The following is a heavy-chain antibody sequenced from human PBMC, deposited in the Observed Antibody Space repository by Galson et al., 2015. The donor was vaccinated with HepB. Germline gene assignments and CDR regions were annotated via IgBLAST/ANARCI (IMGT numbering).Heavy chain of an antibody. Sequence: SLRLSCAASGFTFSKFGMHWVRQAPGKGLEWVTVISSDGNKKYYGDSVRGRFTISRDNCKKTMYLQMNSLRVEDTAVYYCARGLSIGYCTGTSCYAGYGMGVWGQGTSVTVSS. CDR1: GFTFSKFG. D-gene: IGHD2-2*03. J-gene: IGHJ6*02. V-gene: IGHV3-30*03. CDR2: ISSDGNKK. CDR3: ARGLSIGYCTGTSCYAGYGMGV.